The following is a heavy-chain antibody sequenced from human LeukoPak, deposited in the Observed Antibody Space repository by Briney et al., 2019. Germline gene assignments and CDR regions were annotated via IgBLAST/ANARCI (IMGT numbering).Heavy chain of an antibody. CDR3: ATARRDDYTFTGDY. V-gene: IGHV3-48*03. D-gene: IGHD5-24*01. CDR1: GVSSFSTFE. J-gene: IGHJ4*02. CDR2: ISNAGSTI. Sequence: PGGSLRLSCAASGVSSFSTFEMNWVRPAPGKGLEWISYISNAGSTISYADSVKGRFTISRDNAKNSLYLQMNSVRVEDTALYYCATARRDDYTFTGDYWGPGTLVTVSS.